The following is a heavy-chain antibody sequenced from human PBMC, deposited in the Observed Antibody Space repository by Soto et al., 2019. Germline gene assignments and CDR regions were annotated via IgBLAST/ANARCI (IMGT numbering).Heavy chain of an antibody. CDR1: GDRFTDYY. D-gene: IGHD5-12*01. V-gene: IGHV1-2*04. CDR3: ARESGGATATLDYYYFYMDV. Sequence: QVQLVQSGAEVKEPGASVTVSCRASGDRFTDYYMHWVRQAPGQGLEWMGWINPNSGVTKYAQKFQAWVPRTRETSIGTVYRQLSRLRFDATAIYYCARESGGATATLDYYYFYMDVWGTGTTVTVSS. CDR2: INPNSGVT. J-gene: IGHJ6*03.